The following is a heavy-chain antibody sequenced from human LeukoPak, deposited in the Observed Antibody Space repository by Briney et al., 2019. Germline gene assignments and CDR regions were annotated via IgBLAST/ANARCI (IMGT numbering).Heavy chain of an antibody. CDR2: IYYSGST. CDR3: ARVLGDLPAATPFDP. CDR1: GGSISSGDYY. Sequence: PSETLSLTCTVYGGSISSGDYYWSWIRQPPGKGLEWIGYIYYSGSTYYNPSLKSRVTISVDTSKNQFSLKLSSVTAADAAVYYCARVLGDLPAATPFDPWGQGTLVTVSS. D-gene: IGHD2-15*01. J-gene: IGHJ5*02. V-gene: IGHV4-30-4*01.